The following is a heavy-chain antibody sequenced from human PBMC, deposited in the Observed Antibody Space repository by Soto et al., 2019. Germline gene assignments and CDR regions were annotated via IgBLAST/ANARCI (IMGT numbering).Heavy chain of an antibody. V-gene: IGHV3-30*18. D-gene: IGHD3-9*01. CDR1: GFTFSSYG. Sequence: QVQLVESGGGVVQPGRSLRLSCAASGFTFSSYGMHWVRHAPGMVLEWVAVISYDGSNKYYADSVKGRFTISRDNSKKTLYLQMNSLRAEDTAVSYCAKDRYGGFDLWGRGTLVTVSS. J-gene: IGHJ2*01. CDR2: ISYDGSNK. CDR3: AKDRYGGFDL.